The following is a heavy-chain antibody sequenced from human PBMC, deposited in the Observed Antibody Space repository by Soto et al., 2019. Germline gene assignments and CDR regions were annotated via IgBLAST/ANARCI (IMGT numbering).Heavy chain of an antibody. D-gene: IGHD3-10*01. J-gene: IGHJ4*02. CDR3: ARDRGLWFGELFPPLFDY. CDR2: IIPIFGTA. CDR1: GGTFSSYA. Sequence: SVKVSCKASGGTFSSYAISWVRQAPGQGLEWMGGIIPIFGTANYAQKFQGRVTITADESTSTAYMELSSLRSEDTAVYYCARDRGLWFGELFPPLFDYWGQGTLVTVSS. V-gene: IGHV1-69*13.